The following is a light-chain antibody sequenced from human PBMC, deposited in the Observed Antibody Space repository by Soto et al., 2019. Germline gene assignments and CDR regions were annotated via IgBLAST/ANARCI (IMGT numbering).Light chain of an antibody. CDR1: QSVSSSY. J-gene: IGKJ4*01. CDR3: QHYCRSLS. CDR2: GAS. Sequence: EIVLTQSPGNLPLSPGERATLSCRASQSVSSSYLAWYQQKPGQAPRPLIYGASSRATGIPDRFSGSGSGTDFTLTISRLEPEDSAVYYCQHYCRSLSFGGGTKVEIE. V-gene: IGKV3-20*01.